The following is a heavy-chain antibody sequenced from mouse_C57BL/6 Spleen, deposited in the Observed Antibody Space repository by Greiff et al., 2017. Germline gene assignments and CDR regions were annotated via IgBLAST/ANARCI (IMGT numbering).Heavy chain of an antibody. CDR2: IGSGSSTI. J-gene: IGHJ3*01. Sequence: EVQRVESGGGLVKPGASLKISCAASGFTFSDYGMHWVRQAPEKGLEWVAYIGSGSSTIYYAETVKGRFTISRDNAKNTLFLQMTSLGAEDTAMYYCARNYGFAYWGQGTLVTVSA. CDR3: ARNYGFAY. CDR1: GFTFSDYG. D-gene: IGHD1-1*01. V-gene: IGHV5-17*01.